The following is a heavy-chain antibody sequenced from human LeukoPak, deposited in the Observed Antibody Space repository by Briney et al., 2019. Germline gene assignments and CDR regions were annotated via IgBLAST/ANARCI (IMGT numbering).Heavy chain of an antibody. CDR2: ISWDGGST. CDR3: EKKEIGYSGGGYKYSYTYYMPV. Sequence: GGSLRLSCAASGFTFNNYNMNWVRQAPGKGLEWVSHISWDGGSTYYADSVKGRFTISRDNSKNSLYLQMNSLRAEDTALYYCEKKEIGYSGGGYKYSYTYYMPVGGKGPTVTVP. V-gene: IGHV3-43D*03. CDR1: GFTFNNYN. D-gene: IGHD6-19*01. J-gene: IGHJ6*03.